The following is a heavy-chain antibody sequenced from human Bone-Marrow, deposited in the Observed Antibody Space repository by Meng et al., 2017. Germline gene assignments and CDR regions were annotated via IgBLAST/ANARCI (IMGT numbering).Heavy chain of an antibody. CDR1: GFTFGDYA. J-gene: IGHJ3*02. CDR2: IKSKTDGGTT. D-gene: IGHD2-15*01. V-gene: IGHV3-15*01. Sequence: GESLKISCTASGFTFGDYAMSWVRQAPGKGLEWVGRIKSKTDGGTTDYAAPVKGRFTISRDDSKNTLYLQMNSLKTEDTAVYYCTTVFGVVVVAARQDAFDIWGQGTMVTVSS. CDR3: TTVFGVVVVAARQDAFDI.